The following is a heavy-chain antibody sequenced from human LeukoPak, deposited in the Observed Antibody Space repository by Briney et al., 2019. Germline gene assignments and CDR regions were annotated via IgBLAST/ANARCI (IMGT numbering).Heavy chain of an antibody. Sequence: ASVKVSCKASGYTFTGYYMHWVRQAPGQGLEWMGRINPNSGGTNYAQKFQGRAPMTRDTSISTAYMELSRLRSDDTAVYYCARAEYSSAFDYWGQGTLVTVSS. J-gene: IGHJ4*02. D-gene: IGHD6-6*01. CDR2: INPNSGGT. V-gene: IGHV1-2*06. CDR1: GYTFTGYY. CDR3: ARAEYSSAFDY.